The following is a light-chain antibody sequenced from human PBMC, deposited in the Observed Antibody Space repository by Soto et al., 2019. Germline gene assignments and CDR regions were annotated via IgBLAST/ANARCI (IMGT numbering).Light chain of an antibody. CDR3: QQYGTAPIT. CDR1: QSISNN. Sequence: EIVMTQSPATLSVSPGERATLSCRASQSISNNLAWYQHKPGQAPRVLIYGASTRATGIPARFSGSGSGTEFTLTISRVEPEDFAVYYCQQYGTAPITFGQGKRLEIK. CDR2: GAS. J-gene: IGKJ5*01. V-gene: IGKV3-15*01.